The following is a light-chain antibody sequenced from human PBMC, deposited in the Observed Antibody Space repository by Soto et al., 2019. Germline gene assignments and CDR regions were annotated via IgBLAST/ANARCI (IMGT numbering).Light chain of an antibody. CDR2: EVS. V-gene: IGLV2-8*01. CDR1: SSDVGGYNY. J-gene: IGLJ2*01. Sequence: QSALTQPPSASGSPGQSVTISCTGTSSDVGGYNYVFWYQQHPDRAPRLMIYEVSKRPSGVPDRFSGSKSGNTASLTVSGLQAEDEADYYCRSYADSTLLFGGGTKVTVL. CDR3: RSYADSTLL.